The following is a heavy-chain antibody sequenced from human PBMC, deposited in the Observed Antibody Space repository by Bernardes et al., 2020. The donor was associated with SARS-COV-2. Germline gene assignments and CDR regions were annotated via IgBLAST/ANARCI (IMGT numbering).Heavy chain of an antibody. CDR3: ARPDYDFWSGRGYYFDY. D-gene: IGHD3-3*01. CDR1: GGSFSGYY. J-gene: IGHJ4*02. Sequence: SETLSLTCAVYGGSFSGYYWSWIRQPPGKGLEWIGEINHSGSTNYNPSLKSRVTISVDTSKNQFSLKLSSVTAADTAVYYCARPDYDFWSGRGYYFDYWGQGTLVTVSS. CDR2: INHSGST. V-gene: IGHV4-34*01.